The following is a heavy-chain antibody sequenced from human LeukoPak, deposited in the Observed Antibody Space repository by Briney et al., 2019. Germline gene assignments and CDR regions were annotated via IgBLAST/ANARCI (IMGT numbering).Heavy chain of an antibody. CDR2: IRSDAVPT. V-gene: IGHV3-23*01. CDR1: APTFSSLA. J-gene: IGHJ2*01. D-gene: IGHD1-26*01. CDR3: ARRLNSVCGSDFDL. Sequence: SMTPSCAASAPTFSSLAMSWVRQVAGEVREWVSAIRSDAVPTCYAESVMVGFAMSRDNAKSTLYLQMNSLRVDDTDVYYCARRLNSVCGSDFDLWGRGTLVTVSS.